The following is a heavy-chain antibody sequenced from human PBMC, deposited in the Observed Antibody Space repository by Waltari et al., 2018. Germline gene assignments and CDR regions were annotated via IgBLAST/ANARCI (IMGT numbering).Heavy chain of an antibody. CDR1: GGSFSGYY. D-gene: IGHD6-6*01. CDR2: INHSGST. V-gene: IGHV4-34*01. Sequence: QVQLQQWGAGLLKPSETLSLTCAVYGGSFSGYYWSWIRQPPGNGLEWIGEINHSGSTNYNPSLKSRVTISVDTSKNQFSLKLSSVTAADTAVYYCARARRASIAALRGFDYWGQGTLVTVSS. CDR3: ARARRASIAALRGFDY. J-gene: IGHJ4*02.